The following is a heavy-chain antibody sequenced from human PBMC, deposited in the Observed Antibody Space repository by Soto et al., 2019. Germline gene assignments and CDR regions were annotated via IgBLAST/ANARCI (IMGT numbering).Heavy chain of an antibody. CDR2: IWYDGSNK. V-gene: IGHV3-33*01. J-gene: IGHJ1*01. CDR1: GFTFSSYG. D-gene: IGHD6-13*01. Sequence: ESVGGVVQPGRSLRLSCAASGFTFSSYGMHWVRQAPGKGLEWVAVIWYDGSNKYYADSVKGRFTISRDNSKNTLYLQMNSLRAEDTAVYYCATRLPSSSWYSFQHWGQGTLVTVSS. CDR3: ATRLPSSSWYSFQH.